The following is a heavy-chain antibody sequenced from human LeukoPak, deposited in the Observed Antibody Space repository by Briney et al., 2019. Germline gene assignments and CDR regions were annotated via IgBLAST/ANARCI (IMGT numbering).Heavy chain of an antibody. CDR1: GGSINTYY. D-gene: IGHD6-13*01. CDR2: IYYSGST. CDR3: ARGASRLAAAGQFDY. J-gene: IGHJ4*02. V-gene: IGHV4-59*01. Sequence: SETLSLTCTVSGGSINTYYWSWLRQPPGKGLEWIGYIYYSGSTNYNPSLKSRVTISVDTSKNQFSLKLSSVTAADTAVYYCARGASRLAAAGQFDYWGQGTLVTVSS.